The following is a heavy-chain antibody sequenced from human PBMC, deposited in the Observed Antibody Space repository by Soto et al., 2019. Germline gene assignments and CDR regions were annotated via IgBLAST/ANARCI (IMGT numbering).Heavy chain of an antibody. CDR2: IIPILGIA. Sequence: ASVKVSCKASGGTFSSYTISWVRQAPGQGLEWMGRIIPILGIANYAQKFQGRVTITADKSTSTAYMELSSLRSEDTAVYYCASRPLSTTVTTQYFDYWGQGTLVTVSS. CDR1: GGTFSSYT. D-gene: IGHD4-17*01. V-gene: IGHV1-69*02. CDR3: ASRPLSTTVTTQYFDY. J-gene: IGHJ4*02.